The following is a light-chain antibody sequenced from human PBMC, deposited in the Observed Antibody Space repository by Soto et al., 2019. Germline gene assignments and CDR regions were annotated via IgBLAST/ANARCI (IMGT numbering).Light chain of an antibody. J-gene: IGLJ2*01. CDR2: EVS. Sequence: QSALTQPASVSGSPGQSITISCTGTSSDVGGYDYVSWYQQHPGKAPKLMIYEVSNRPSGVSNRFSGSKSGNTASLTISGLQAEDEADYYCSSYTRSTSLGVIFGGGTKLTV. CDR1: SSDVGGYDY. CDR3: SSYTRSTSLGVI. V-gene: IGLV2-14*01.